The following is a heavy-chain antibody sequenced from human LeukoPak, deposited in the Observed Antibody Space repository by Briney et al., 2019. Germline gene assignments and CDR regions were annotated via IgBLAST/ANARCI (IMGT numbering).Heavy chain of an antibody. CDR3: AKDGHRYYYDSSGYYYFDY. V-gene: IGHV3-11*01. J-gene: IGHJ4*02. CDR1: GFTFSDYY. CDR2: ISSSGSTI. Sequence: GGSLRLSCAASGFTFSDYYMSWIRQAPGKGLEWVSYISSSGSTIYYADSVKGRFTISRDNAKNSLYLQMNSLRAEDTAVYYCAKDGHRYYYDSSGYYYFDYWGQGTLVTVSS. D-gene: IGHD3-22*01.